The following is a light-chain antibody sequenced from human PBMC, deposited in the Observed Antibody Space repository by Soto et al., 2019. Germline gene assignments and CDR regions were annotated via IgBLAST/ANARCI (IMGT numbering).Light chain of an antibody. Sequence: QSALTQPASVSGSPGQSITISCTGTNSDVCGYKYVSWYQHQPGKAPKLMFYGVDNRPSGVSNRFSASKSGNTASLTISGLQAEDEAEYYCVSYTSTTTLVFGGGTKVTVL. CDR2: GVD. J-gene: IGLJ2*01. CDR1: NSDVCGYKY. CDR3: VSYTSTTTLV. V-gene: IGLV2-14*03.